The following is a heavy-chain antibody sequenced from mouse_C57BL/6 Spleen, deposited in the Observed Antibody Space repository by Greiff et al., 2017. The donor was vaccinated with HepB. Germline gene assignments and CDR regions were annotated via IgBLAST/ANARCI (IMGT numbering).Heavy chain of an antibody. V-gene: IGHV14-4*01. CDR2: IDPENGDT. J-gene: IGHJ3*01. CDR1: GFNIKDDY. CDR3: ATRGYGSSFAY. D-gene: IGHD1-1*01. Sequence: VQLKQSGAELVRPGASVKLSCTASGFNIKDDYMHWVKQRPEQGLEWIGWIDPENGDTEYASKFQGKATITADTSSNTAYLQLSSLTSEDTAVYYCATRGYGSSFAYWGQGTLVTVSA.